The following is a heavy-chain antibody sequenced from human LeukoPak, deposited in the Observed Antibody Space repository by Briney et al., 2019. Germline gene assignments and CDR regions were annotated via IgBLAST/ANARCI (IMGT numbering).Heavy chain of an antibody. J-gene: IGHJ4*02. CDR3: ARDGEYGTGSYYRGCFDY. CDR2: IHPRSGET. CDR1: GGTFSSYA. D-gene: IGHD3-10*01. Sequence: ASVKVSCKASGGTFSSYAISWVRQAPGQGLEWVGWIHPRSGETNYAYKFRGRVTMTRDTSISTTYMDLGSLGSDDTAVYYCARDGEYGTGSYYRGCFDYWGQGTLVTVSS. V-gene: IGHV1-2*02.